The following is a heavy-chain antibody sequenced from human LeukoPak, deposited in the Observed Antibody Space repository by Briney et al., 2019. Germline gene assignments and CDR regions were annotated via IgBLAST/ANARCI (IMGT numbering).Heavy chain of an antibody. CDR2: SILIFGKA. V-gene: IGHV1-69*06. CDR1: GGTLSSYA. CDR3: ASKCSSTSCYYFDY. Sequence: SSVKVSCKASGGTLSSYAISWGRHPPAQGLGWMGGSILIFGKANSVQRLQGRVRVTADKSTSIAYMELRSLRSEDTAVYYCASKCSSTSCYYFDYWGQGTLVTVSS. J-gene: IGHJ4*02. D-gene: IGHD2-2*01.